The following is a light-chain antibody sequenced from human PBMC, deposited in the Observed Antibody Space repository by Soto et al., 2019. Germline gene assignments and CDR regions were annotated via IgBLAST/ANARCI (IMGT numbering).Light chain of an antibody. Sequence: DIQMTQSPSTLSASVGDRVTITCRARQSISSWLAWYQQKPGKAPKLLIYDASSLESGVPSRFSGSGSGTEVTLTISSLQPDDFATYYCQQYNSAWTFGQGTKVEIK. CDR2: DAS. V-gene: IGKV1-5*01. CDR1: QSISSW. CDR3: QQYNSAWT. J-gene: IGKJ1*01.